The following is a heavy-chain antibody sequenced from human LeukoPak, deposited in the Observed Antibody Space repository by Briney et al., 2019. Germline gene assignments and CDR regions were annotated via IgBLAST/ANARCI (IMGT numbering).Heavy chain of an antibody. D-gene: IGHD1-26*01. CDR3: ARVEVGSYYGLDY. J-gene: IGHJ4*02. Sequence: PSETLSLTCTVSGGSISSYYWSWIRQPPGKGLEWIGYIYYSGSTNYNPSLKSRVTISVDTSKNQFSLKLSPVTAADTAVYYCARVEVGSYYGLDYWGQGTLVTVSS. CDR1: GGSISSYY. V-gene: IGHV4-59*01. CDR2: IYYSGST.